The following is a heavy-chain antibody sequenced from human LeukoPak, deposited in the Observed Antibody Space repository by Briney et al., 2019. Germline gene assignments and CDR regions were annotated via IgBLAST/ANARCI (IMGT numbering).Heavy chain of an antibody. Sequence: ASVKVSCKASEYTFTSYDIHWVRQATGQGLEWMGWMNPYTGHTGYAQKFQGRVILTRNTSISTAYMELRSLRSDDTAVYYCARRIAEDYYYYYMDVWGKGTTVTVSS. CDR1: EYTFTSYD. D-gene: IGHD6-13*01. CDR2: MNPYTGHT. V-gene: IGHV1-8*03. J-gene: IGHJ6*03. CDR3: ARRIAEDYYYYYMDV.